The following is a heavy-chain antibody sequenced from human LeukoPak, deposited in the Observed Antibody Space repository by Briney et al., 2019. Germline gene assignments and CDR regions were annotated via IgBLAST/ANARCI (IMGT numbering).Heavy chain of an antibody. CDR3: ARAIVVVPAAYTNWFDP. Sequence: SQTLSLACAVSGGSISSGGYSWSWIRQPPGKGLEWIGYIYHSGSTYYNPSLKSRVTISVDRSKNQFSLKLSSVTAADTAVYYCARAIVVVPAAYTNWFDPWGQGTLVTVSS. CDR2: IYHSGST. V-gene: IGHV4-30-2*01. CDR1: GGSISSGGYS. D-gene: IGHD2-2*01. J-gene: IGHJ5*02.